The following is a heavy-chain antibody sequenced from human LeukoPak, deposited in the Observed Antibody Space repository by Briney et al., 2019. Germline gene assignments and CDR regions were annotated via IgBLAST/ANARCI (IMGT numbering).Heavy chain of an antibody. CDR2: ISPSGDIT. V-gene: IGHV3-23*01. CDR1: GFIFSSHG. CDR3: AKTGLYDFWSGYYHQDSYYYYYYMDV. J-gene: IGHJ6*03. Sequence: TGGTLRLSCAASGFIFSSHGMNWVRQAPGKGLEWVSGISPSGDITYYADSVKGRFTISRDNSKNTLYLQMNSLRAEDTAVYYCAKTGLYDFWSGYYHQDSYYYYYYMDVWGKGTTVTVSS. D-gene: IGHD3-3*01.